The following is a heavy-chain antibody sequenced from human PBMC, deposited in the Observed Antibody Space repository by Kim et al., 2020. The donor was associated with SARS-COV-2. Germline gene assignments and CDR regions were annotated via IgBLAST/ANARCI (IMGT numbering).Heavy chain of an antibody. Sequence: GGSLRLSCAASTFAFNRYGMHWVRQAPGKGLEWVAVISYDRGKKIYADSVQGQVTISIDNSKNTLYLYMNSMRVEDTAVYFCAKDSGGFASHFDDFGMNV. V-gene: IGHV3-30*18. CDR1: TFAFNRYG. CDR3: AKDSGGFASHFDDFGMNV. CDR2: ISYDRGKK. J-gene: IGHJ6*01. D-gene: IGHD5-12*01.